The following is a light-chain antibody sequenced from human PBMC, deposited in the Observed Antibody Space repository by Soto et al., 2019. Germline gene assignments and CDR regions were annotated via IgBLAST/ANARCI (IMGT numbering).Light chain of an antibody. CDR1: QIVDSNY. J-gene: IGKJ5*01. V-gene: IGKV3-20*01. CDR2: GAT. CDR3: QQYGTPRSVT. Sequence: EIVFTQSPGTLSLTPEEEATLSCRAIQIVDSNYLAWYQQKAGQTPRLIIYGATGRADGIPHRFSGSGFGTDFTLTISKVEPEDFAVYYCQQYGTPRSVTFGQGTRLEIK.